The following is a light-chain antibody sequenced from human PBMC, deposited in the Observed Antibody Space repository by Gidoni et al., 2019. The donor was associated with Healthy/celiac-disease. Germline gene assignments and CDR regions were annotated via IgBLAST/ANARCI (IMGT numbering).Light chain of an antibody. V-gene: IGKV1-39*01. J-gene: IGKJ1*01. Sequence: DIQMTQSPSSLSASVGDRVTITCRASQSISSHLNWYQQKPRKAPKLLFYAASSLQSGVPSRFSSSGSGTDFTLTISSLQPEVFTTYCCQQSYSDPLTFGQGTKVEIK. CDR2: AAS. CDR3: QQSYSDPLT. CDR1: QSISSH.